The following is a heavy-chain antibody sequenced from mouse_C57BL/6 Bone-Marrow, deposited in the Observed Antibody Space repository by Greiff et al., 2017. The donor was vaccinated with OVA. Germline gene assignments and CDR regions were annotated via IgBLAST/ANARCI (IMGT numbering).Heavy chain of an antibody. CDR3: ARRDVYYDYDGYAMDY. Sequence: EVQLQQSGPELVKPGASVKISCKASGYTFTDYYMNWVKQSHGKSLEWIGDINPNNGGTSYNQKFKGKATLTVDKSSSTAYMELRSLTSEDSAVYYCARRDVYYDYDGYAMDYWGQGTSVTVSS. V-gene: IGHV1-26*01. CDR2: INPNNGGT. D-gene: IGHD2-4*01. CDR1: GYTFTDYY. J-gene: IGHJ4*01.